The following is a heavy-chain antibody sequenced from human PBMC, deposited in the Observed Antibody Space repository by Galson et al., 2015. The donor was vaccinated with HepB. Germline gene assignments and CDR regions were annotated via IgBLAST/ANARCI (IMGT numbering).Heavy chain of an antibody. J-gene: IGHJ4*02. CDR2: ISYDGSNK. D-gene: IGHD6-13*01. V-gene: IGHV3-30*04. CDR1: GFTFSSYA. CDR3: ARDTYSSSWYSPDY. Sequence: SLRLSCAASGFTFSSYAMHWVRQAPGKGLEWVAVISYDGSNKYYADSVKGRFTISRDNSKNTLYLQMNSLRAEDTAVYYCARDTYSSSWYSPDYWGQGTLVTVSS.